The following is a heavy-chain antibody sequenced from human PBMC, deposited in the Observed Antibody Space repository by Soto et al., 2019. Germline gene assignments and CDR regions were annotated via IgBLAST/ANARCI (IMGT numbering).Heavy chain of an antibody. Sequence: PGGSVRLSCAASGFAFSSYSMNWVRQAPGKGLEWVSSISSSSSYIYYADSVKGRFTISRDNAKNSLYLQMNSLRAEDTAVYYCARDRRITGTTLDYWGQGTLVTVSS. J-gene: IGHJ4*02. V-gene: IGHV3-21*01. CDR1: GFAFSSYS. CDR2: ISSSSSYI. D-gene: IGHD1-7*01. CDR3: ARDRRITGTTLDY.